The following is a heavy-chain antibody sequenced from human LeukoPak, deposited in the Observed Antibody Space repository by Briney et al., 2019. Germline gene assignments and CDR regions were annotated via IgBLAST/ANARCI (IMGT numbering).Heavy chain of an antibody. CDR3: ASSRSMIVFGLSY. Sequence: PSETLSLTCTVSGGSISSGDYYWSWIRQPPGKGQEWIGYIYYSGSTYYNPSLKSRVTISVDTSKNQFSLKLSSVTAADTAVYYCASSRSMIVFGLSYWGQGTLVTVSS. V-gene: IGHV4-30-4*01. D-gene: IGHD3-22*01. J-gene: IGHJ4*02. CDR2: IYYSGST. CDR1: GGSISSGDYY.